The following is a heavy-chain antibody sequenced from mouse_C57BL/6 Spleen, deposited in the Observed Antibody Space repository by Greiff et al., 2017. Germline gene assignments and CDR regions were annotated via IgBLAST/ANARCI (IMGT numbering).Heavy chain of an antibody. V-gene: IGHV5-17*01. Sequence: DVQLVESGGGLVKPGGSLKLSCAASGFTFSDYGMHWVRQAPEKGLEWVAYISSGSSTIYYADTVKGRFTISRDNAKNTLFRQMTSLRSEDTAMYYCARYTYYGSSLWYFDVWGTGTTVTVSS. CDR2: ISSGSSTI. CDR3: ARYTYYGSSLWYFDV. D-gene: IGHD1-1*01. CDR1: GFTFSDYG. J-gene: IGHJ1*03.